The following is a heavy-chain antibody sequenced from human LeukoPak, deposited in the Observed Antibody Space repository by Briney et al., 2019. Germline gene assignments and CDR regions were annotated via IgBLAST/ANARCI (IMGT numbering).Heavy chain of an antibody. CDR2: IYTSGST. J-gene: IGHJ5*02. CDR3: ARGYYYGSGTYSKT. CDR1: GGSISSGSYY. V-gene: IGHV4-61*02. D-gene: IGHD3-10*01. Sequence: SETLSLTYTVSGGSISSGSYYWSWIRLPAGKGLEWIGRIYTSGSTNYNPSLNSRVTISVDTSKNQFSLKLNSVTAADTAVYYCARGYYYGSGTYSKTWGQGTLVTVSS.